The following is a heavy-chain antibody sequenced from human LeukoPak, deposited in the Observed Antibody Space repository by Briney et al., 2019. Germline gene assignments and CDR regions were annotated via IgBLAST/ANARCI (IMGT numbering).Heavy chain of an antibody. V-gene: IGHV3-9*01. CDR3: AKDSEARSISWYSHLDL. CDR1: GFTLEYYG. D-gene: IGHD6-13*01. J-gene: IGHJ2*01. CDR2: LTWSSRSE. Sequence: GGSLRLSCEASGFTLEYYGIHWVRQVPGKGLEWVSGLTWSSRSEKYADSVRGRFSISRDDANNSLFLQMNNLRPEDTALYYCAKDSEARSISWYSHLDLWGRGTLVTVSS.